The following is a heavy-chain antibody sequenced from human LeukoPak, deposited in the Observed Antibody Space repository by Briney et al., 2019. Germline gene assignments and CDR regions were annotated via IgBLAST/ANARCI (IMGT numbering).Heavy chain of an antibody. J-gene: IGHJ4*02. CDR2: ISYDGSNK. CDR3: ARLNLEGVGTLLDY. Sequence: GRSLRLSCAASGLTFSSYAMHWVRQAPGKGLEWVAVISYDGSNKYYADSVKGRFTISRDNSKNALYLQMNSLRAEDTAVYYCARLNLEGVGTLLDYWGQGTLVTVSS. V-gene: IGHV3-30*04. CDR1: GLTFSSYA. D-gene: IGHD3-16*01.